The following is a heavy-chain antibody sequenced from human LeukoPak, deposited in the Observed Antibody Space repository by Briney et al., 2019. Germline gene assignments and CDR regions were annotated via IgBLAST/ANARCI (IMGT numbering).Heavy chain of an antibody. CDR1: GFTFSNYA. V-gene: IGHV3-33*01. CDR2: IWIAGENK. CDR3: ARTEFLRSHPFAY. Sequence: GGSLRLSCEASGFTFSNYAMQWVRQAPGKGLEWVAVIWIAGENKYYTDSVKGRFTISRDDSENTLYLQMNGLRVEDTAVYYCARTEFLRSHPFAYWGQGTLVAVSS. J-gene: IGHJ4*02. D-gene: IGHD2/OR15-2a*01.